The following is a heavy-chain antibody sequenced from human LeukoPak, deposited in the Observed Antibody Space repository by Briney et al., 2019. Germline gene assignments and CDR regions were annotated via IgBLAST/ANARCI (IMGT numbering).Heavy chain of an antibody. D-gene: IGHD6-19*01. V-gene: IGHV4-39*01. CDR2: IYYTGST. J-gene: IGHJ4*02. CDR1: GGSISSGDFY. CDR3: ASSRSGWFV. Sequence: SETLSLTCTVSGGSISSGDFYWGWIRQPPGKGLEWIGSIYYTGSTYYNPSLQSRVTISVDTSKNQFSLKLSSVTAADTAVFYCASSRSGWFVWGQGTLVNVSS.